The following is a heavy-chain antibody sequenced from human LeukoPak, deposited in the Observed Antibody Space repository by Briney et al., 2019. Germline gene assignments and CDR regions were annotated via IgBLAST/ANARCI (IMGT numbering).Heavy chain of an antibody. V-gene: IGHV3-9*01. Sequence: GGSLRLSCAASGFTFDDYAMHWVRQAPGKGLEWVSGISWNSGSIGYADSVKGRFTISRDNAKNSLYLQMNSLRAEDTALYYCAKEASGSYDGEIGFGPWGQGTLVTVSS. D-gene: IGHD1-26*01. CDR2: ISWNSGSI. CDR1: GFTFDDYA. J-gene: IGHJ5*02. CDR3: AKEASGSYDGEIGFGP.